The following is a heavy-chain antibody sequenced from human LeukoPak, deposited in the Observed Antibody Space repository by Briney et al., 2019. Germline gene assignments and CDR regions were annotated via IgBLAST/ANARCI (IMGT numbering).Heavy chain of an antibody. CDR2: INHSGST. CDR3: ARLPGPYFDY. J-gene: IGHJ4*02. Sequence: SETLSLTCAVYGGSFSGYYWSWIRQPPGKGLEWIGEINHSGSTNYNPSLKSRVTISVDTSKSQCSLKLSSVTAADTAVYYCARLPGPYFDYWGQGTLVTVSS. D-gene: IGHD2-2*01. CDR1: GGSFSGYY. V-gene: IGHV4-34*01.